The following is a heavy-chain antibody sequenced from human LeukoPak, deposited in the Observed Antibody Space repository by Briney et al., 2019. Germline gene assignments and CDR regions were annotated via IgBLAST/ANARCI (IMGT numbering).Heavy chain of an antibody. Sequence: GGSLRLSCAASGFTFSDYAIHWVRQAPGKGLEWVAVISYDGSNKYYADSVKGRFTISRDNSKNTLYLQMNSLRAEDTAVYYCARNLYCSGGSCSDYWGQGTLVTVSS. J-gene: IGHJ4*02. CDR2: ISYDGSNK. D-gene: IGHD2-15*01. V-gene: IGHV3-30-3*01. CDR1: GFTFSDYA. CDR3: ARNLYCSGGSCSDY.